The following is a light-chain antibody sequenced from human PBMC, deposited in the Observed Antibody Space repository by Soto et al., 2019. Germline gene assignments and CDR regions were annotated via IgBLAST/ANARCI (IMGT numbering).Light chain of an antibody. V-gene: IGKV1-39*01. CDR1: QSISSY. J-gene: IGKJ4*01. CDR3: QQSYSILLT. CDR2: AAS. Sequence: DIQMTQSPSSLSASVGDRVTITGRASQSISSYLNWYQQKPGKAPKLLIYAASSLQSGVPSRFSGSGSGTDFTLTISSLQPEDFATYYCQQSYSILLTFGGGTKVEIK.